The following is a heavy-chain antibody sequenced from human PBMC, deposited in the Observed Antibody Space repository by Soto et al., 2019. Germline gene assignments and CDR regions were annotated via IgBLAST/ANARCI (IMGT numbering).Heavy chain of an antibody. V-gene: IGHV2-5*02. CDR3: AHSVVAGLGYYFDY. CDR2: IYWDDDK. D-gene: IGHD6-19*01. Sequence: KSGPTLVNPTQTLTLTCTFSGFSLSSTRLAVGWIRQPPGKALEWLALIYWDDDKRYSPFLKSRLTITKDTSKNQVVLTMTNMDPVDTATYYCAHSVVAGLGYYFDYWGQGTLVTVSS. J-gene: IGHJ4*02. CDR1: GFSLSSTRLA.